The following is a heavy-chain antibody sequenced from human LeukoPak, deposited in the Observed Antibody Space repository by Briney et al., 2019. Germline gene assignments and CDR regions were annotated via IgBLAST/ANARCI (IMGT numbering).Heavy chain of an antibody. J-gene: IGHJ4*02. D-gene: IGHD1-26*01. CDR1: GFTFSSYA. CDR3: VKAERFSGTKTPDY. Sequence: GESLRLSCAASGFTFSSYAMSWVRQAPGKGLEWVSVVSGSGRSTDYADFVEGRFTISRDNSKNTLYLQMNSLRADDTAVYYCVKAERFSGTKTPDYWGQGTLVTVSS. V-gene: IGHV3-23*01. CDR2: VSGSGRST.